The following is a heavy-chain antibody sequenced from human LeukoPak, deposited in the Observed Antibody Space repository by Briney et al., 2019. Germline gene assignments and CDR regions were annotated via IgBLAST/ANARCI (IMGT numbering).Heavy chain of an antibody. CDR1: GGSISSGDYY. D-gene: IGHD3-22*01. Sequence: SETLSLTCTVSGGSISSGDYYWSWIRQPPGKGLEWIGYIYYSGSTYYNPSFKSRVTISVDTSKNQFSLKLSSVTAADTAVYYCARVSGDYYDSNGYYWGFDYWGQGTLVTVSS. CDR3: ARVSGDYYDSNGYYWGFDY. CDR2: IYYSGST. V-gene: IGHV4-30-4*01. J-gene: IGHJ4*02.